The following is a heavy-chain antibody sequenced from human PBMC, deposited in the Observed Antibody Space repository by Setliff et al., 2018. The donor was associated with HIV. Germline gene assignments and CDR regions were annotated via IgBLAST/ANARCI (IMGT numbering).Heavy chain of an antibody. CDR2: IYTSGST. CDR1: GGSISSYY. J-gene: IGHJ4*02. V-gene: IGHV4-4*09. D-gene: IGHD3-22*01. CDR3: ARGLSFYDPGGFDY. Sequence: SETLSLTCTVSGGSISSYYWSWIRQPPGKGLEWIGYIYTSGSTNYNPSLKSRVTISVDTSKNQFSLKLSSVTAADTAVYYCARGLSFYDPGGFDYWGQETLVTVS.